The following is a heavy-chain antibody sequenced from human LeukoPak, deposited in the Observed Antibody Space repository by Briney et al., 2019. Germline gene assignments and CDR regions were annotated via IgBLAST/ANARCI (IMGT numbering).Heavy chain of an antibody. CDR3: ARQVANTAMADY. V-gene: IGHV3-74*01. D-gene: IGHD5-18*01. Sequence: PGGSLRLSCAASGFTFSTYWMHWVRQAPGKGLVWVSHINPAGSTAFYADSVKGRFTISRDNAKNSLYLQMNSLRAEDTAVYYCARQVANTAMADYWGQGTLVTVSS. CDR2: INPAGSTA. J-gene: IGHJ4*02. CDR1: GFTFSTYW.